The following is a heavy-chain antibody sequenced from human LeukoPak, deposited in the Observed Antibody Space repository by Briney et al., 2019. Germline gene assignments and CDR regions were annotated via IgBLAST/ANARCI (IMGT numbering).Heavy chain of an antibody. CDR3: ARYLHISAPFDV. V-gene: IGHV4-39*01. Sequence: SETLSLTCTVSGGSISSRSYYWGWIRQPPGKGLEWIGSIYYSGSTYYNPSLKSRVTISVDTSKNQFSLKLSSVTAADTAVYYCARYLHISAPFDVWGQGTLVTVSS. CDR2: IYYSGST. CDR1: GGSISSRSYY. D-gene: IGHD2-21*01. J-gene: IGHJ4*02.